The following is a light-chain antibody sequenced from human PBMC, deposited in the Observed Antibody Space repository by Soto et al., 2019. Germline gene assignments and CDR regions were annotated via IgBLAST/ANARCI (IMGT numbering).Light chain of an antibody. CDR2: EGS. CDR1: SSDVGSYNL. CDR3: CAYAGSEVV. V-gene: IGLV2-23*01. Sequence: QSALTQPASVSGSPGQSITISCTGTSSDVGSYNLVSWYQQHPGKAPKLMIYEGSKRPSGVSNRFSGSKSGNTASLTISGRQAEDEADYYCCAYAGSEVVFGGGTKVTVL. J-gene: IGLJ2*01.